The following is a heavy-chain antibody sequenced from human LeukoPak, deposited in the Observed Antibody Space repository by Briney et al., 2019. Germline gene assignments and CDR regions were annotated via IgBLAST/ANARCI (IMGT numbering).Heavy chain of an antibody. V-gene: IGHV3-21*01. D-gene: IGHD6-19*01. CDR1: GFTFSSDS. CDR3: ARDRIAVANVIDY. CDR2: ISSSSSHI. Sequence: GGSLRLSCAASGFTFSSDSMNWGRQTPGKGLEWVSSISSSSSHIYYADSLKGRFTISRDNAKNSLYLQMNSLRAEDTPVYYCARDRIAVANVIDYWGQGTLVTVSS. J-gene: IGHJ4*02.